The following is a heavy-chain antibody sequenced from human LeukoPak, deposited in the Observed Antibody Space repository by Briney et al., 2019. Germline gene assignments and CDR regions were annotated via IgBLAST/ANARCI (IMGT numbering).Heavy chain of an antibody. CDR3: ARGGSLSFWYFDL. Sequence: PGGSLRLSCAASRFSFSTYEMNWVRQAPGKGLEWLSYISNSGTTIRYADSVKGRFTISRDNAKNSLYLQMNSLRAEDTALYYCARGGSLSFWYFDLWGRSTLVTVSS. CDR2: ISNSGTTI. J-gene: IGHJ2*01. CDR1: RFSFSTYE. V-gene: IGHV3-48*03. D-gene: IGHD3-10*01.